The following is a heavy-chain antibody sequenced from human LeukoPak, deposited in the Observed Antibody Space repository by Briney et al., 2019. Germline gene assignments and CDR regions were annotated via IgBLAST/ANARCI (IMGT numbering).Heavy chain of an antibody. D-gene: IGHD6-6*01. CDR3: ARLTRLSTSPDRYYLDY. J-gene: IGHJ4*02. CDR1: GDSISSYY. CDR2: VYTSGGT. V-gene: IGHV4-4*09. Sequence: PSETLSLTCTVSGDSISSYYWSWIRQPPGEGLEWIGYVYTSGGTNYIPSLKGRVTISIDTSKNQSSLKLSSVTAADSAVYYCARLTRLSTSPDRYYLDYWGQGTLVTVSS.